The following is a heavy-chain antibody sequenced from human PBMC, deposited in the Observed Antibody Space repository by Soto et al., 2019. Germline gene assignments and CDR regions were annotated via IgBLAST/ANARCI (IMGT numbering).Heavy chain of an antibody. D-gene: IGHD6-6*01. CDR1: GGTFSSYA. Sequence: SVKVSCKASGGTFSSYAISWVRQAPGQGLEWMGGIIPIFGTANYAQKFQGRVTITADKSTSTAYMELSSLRSEDTAVYYCARAAPSIETTGDVYHPYDYWGQGTLVTVSS. J-gene: IGHJ4*02. V-gene: IGHV1-69*06. CDR3: ARAAPSIETTGDVYHPYDY. CDR2: IIPIFGTA.